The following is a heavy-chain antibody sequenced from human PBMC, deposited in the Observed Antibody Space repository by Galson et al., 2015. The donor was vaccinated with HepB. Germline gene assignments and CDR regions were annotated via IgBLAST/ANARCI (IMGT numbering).Heavy chain of an antibody. Sequence: TLSLTCTVSGGSISSGDYYWSWIRQPPGKGLEWIGYIYYSGSTYYNPSLKSRVTISVDTSKNQFSLKLSSVTAADTAVYYCATRGYGYGDPEDYFDYWGQGTLVTVSS. D-gene: IGHD4-17*01. CDR1: GGSISSGDYY. CDR3: ATRGYGYGDPEDYFDY. V-gene: IGHV4-30-4*01. CDR2: IYYSGST. J-gene: IGHJ4*02.